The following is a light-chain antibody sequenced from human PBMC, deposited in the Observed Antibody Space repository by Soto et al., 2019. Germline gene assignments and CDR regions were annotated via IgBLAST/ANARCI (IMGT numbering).Light chain of an antibody. Sequence: QSALTQPPSASGSPGQSVTISCTGTSSDVGGYNFVSWYQHHPGKAPKLMIYEVTKRPSGVPDRFSGSKSGNTASLTVSGLLAEDEADYYCSSYAGVTPVVFGGGTQLTVL. J-gene: IGLJ2*01. CDR2: EVT. V-gene: IGLV2-8*01. CDR3: SSYAGVTPVV. CDR1: SSDVGGYNF.